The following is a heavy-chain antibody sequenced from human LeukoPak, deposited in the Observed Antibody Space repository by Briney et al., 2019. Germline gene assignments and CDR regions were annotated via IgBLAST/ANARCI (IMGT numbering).Heavy chain of an antibody. CDR3: ARQLDYGSGSSYGMDV. V-gene: IGHV1-69*13. J-gene: IGHJ6*02. D-gene: IGHD3-16*01. CDR1: GGTFSSYA. Sequence: ASVKVSCKASGGTFSSYAISWVRQAPGQGLEWMGGIIPIFGTANYAQKFQGRVTITADESTSTAYMELSSLRSEDTAVYYCARQLDYGSGSSYGMDVWGQGTTVTVSS. CDR2: IIPIFGTA.